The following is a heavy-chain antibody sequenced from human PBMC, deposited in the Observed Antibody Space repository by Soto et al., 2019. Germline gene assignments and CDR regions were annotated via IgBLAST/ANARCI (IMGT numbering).Heavy chain of an antibody. J-gene: IGHJ5*01. V-gene: IGHV4-30-4*01. CDR1: GDSISNLDYF. CDR3: ARGRYCLTGRCFPNWFDS. CDR2: IYKSATT. D-gene: IGHD7-27*01. Sequence: QVQLLESGPGLVKPSQTLSLTCSVSGDSISNLDYFWAWIRQPPGQALEYIGYIYKSATTYYNPSFESRVAIPVDPSKSQFSLNVTSVTAADTAVYFCARGRYCLTGRCFPNWFDSWGQGALVTVSS.